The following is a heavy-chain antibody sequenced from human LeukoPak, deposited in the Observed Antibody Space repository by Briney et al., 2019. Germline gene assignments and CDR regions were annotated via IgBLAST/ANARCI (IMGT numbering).Heavy chain of an antibody. D-gene: IGHD6-19*01. CDR1: GFTFSNYW. Sequence: GGSLRLSCAASGFTFSNYWMSWVRQAPGKGLEWVANIKQDGSEKYYVDSVKGRFTISRDNAKNSLYLQMNSLRAEDTAVYYCARDRYSSGWGFDYWGQGTLVTVSS. CDR2: IKQDGSEK. J-gene: IGHJ4*02. V-gene: IGHV3-7*01. CDR3: ARDRYSSGWGFDY.